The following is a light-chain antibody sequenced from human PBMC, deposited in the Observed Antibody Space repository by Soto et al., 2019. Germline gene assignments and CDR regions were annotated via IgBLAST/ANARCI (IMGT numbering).Light chain of an antibody. J-gene: IGKJ4*01. V-gene: IGKV3-11*01. CDR1: QSVSSY. Sequence: EIVLTQSPATLSLSPGERATLSCRASQSVSSYLAWYQQKPGQAPRLLIYDTSNRATGIPARFSGSGSGTDFTHTISSLEPEDFAVYYCQQRSNWQVTFGGGTKVEIK. CDR3: QQRSNWQVT. CDR2: DTS.